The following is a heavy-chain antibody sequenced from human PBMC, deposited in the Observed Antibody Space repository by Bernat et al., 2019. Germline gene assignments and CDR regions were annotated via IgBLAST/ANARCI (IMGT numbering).Heavy chain of an antibody. CDR2: IHDSGAT. D-gene: IGHD6-25*01. CDR1: GASVRQYF. CDR3: AREAAGEGRNSRFDP. V-gene: IGHV4-59*02. Sequence: QVQLQESGPGLVKPSETLSLICSVSGASVRQYFWSWVRQFPGKGLEWIAFIHDSGATNCNPTPKHRFTTFIDKDKNQFSASLNFVNAADMAIYFCAREAAGEGRNSRFDPWGQRNLVTVS. J-gene: IGHJ5*02.